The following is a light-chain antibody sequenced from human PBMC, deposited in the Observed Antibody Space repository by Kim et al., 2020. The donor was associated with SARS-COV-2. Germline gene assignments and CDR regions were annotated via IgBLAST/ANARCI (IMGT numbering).Light chain of an antibody. CDR1: SIGTKS. CDR2: YDS. CDR3: QVWDSSSDHRVV. J-gene: IGLJ2*01. Sequence: GKTGRVSCGGNSIGTKSVQWYQQKSGQAPVLVIYYDSDRPSGIPERFSGSNSGNTATLTISRVEAGDEADYYCQVWDSSSDHRVVFGGGTQLTVL. V-gene: IGLV3-21*04.